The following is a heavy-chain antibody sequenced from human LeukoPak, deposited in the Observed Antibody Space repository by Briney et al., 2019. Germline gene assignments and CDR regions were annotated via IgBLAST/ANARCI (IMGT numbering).Heavy chain of an antibody. Sequence: GASVKVSCKTSGYSFIDYYIHWVRQAPGQGLEWMGWINPSSGVTKFSQELQDRVTLTRDTSLSTAYMELSSLTFDDTAIYYCAREDTYGEYRPFDFWGQGAPVTVSS. CDR2: INPSSGVT. J-gene: IGHJ4*02. CDR1: GYSFIDYY. V-gene: IGHV1-2*02. CDR3: AREDTYGEYRPFDF. D-gene: IGHD2/OR15-2a*01.